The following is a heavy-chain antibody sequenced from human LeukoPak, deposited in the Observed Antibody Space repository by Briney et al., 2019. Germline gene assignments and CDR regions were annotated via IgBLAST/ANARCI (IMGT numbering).Heavy chain of an antibody. D-gene: IGHD1-26*01. V-gene: IGHV3-74*01. CDR1: GFSFSSYG. Sequence: PGGSLRLSCSASGFSFSSYGMHWVRQAPGKGLVWVSRISHDGSTTTYADSVKGRFTISRDNAQNTVFLQLNSLRAEDKAVYYCAKDLGRYRNNYFDYWGQGTLVTVSS. J-gene: IGHJ4*02. CDR3: AKDLGRYRNNYFDY. CDR2: ISHDGSTT.